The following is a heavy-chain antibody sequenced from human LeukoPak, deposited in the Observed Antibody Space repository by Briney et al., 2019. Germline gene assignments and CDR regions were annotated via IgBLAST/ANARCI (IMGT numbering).Heavy chain of an antibody. J-gene: IGHJ4*02. CDR1: GFTFSSYA. V-gene: IGHV3-23*01. D-gene: IGHD3-22*01. CDR2: TIGGGDDT. CDR3: AKDSADYYYDSSGYRIY. Sequence: GGSLRLSCAASGFTFSSYAMSWVRQTPGKGLEWVSATIGGGDDTYHADSVKGRFTISRDNSKNTLYLQMNSLRAEDTAVYYCAKDSADYYYDSSGYRIYWGQGTLVTVSS.